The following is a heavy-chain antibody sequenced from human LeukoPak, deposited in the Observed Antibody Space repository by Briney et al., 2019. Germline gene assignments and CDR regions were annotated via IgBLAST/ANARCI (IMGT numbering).Heavy chain of an antibody. CDR3: AKVAHYYGSGSYYEYYFDY. Sequence: GGSLRLSCAASGFTFNSYSMNWVRQAPGKGLEWVSSISSSSSYIYYADSVKGRFTISRDNSKNTLYLQMNSLRAEDTAVYYCAKVAHYYGSGSYYEYYFDYWGQGTLVTVSS. V-gene: IGHV3-21*04. CDR1: GFTFNSYS. D-gene: IGHD3-10*01. J-gene: IGHJ4*02. CDR2: ISSSSSYI.